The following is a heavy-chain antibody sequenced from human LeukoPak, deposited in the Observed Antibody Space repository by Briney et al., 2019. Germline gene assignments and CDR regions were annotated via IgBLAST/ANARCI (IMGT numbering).Heavy chain of an antibody. Sequence: GGSLRLSCAASGFTFSSYAMHWVRQAPGKGLEYVSAISSNGGSTYYANSVKGRFTITRDNSKNTLYLQMGSLRAEDMAVYYCARDNDESCMDVWGKGTTVTVSS. CDR2: ISSNGGST. CDR3: ARDNDESCMDV. D-gene: IGHD1-1*01. J-gene: IGHJ6*03. V-gene: IGHV3-64*01. CDR1: GFTFSSYA.